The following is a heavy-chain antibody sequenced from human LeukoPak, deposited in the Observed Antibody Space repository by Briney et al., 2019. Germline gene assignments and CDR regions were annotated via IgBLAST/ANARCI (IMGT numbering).Heavy chain of an antibody. V-gene: IGHV3-23*01. Sequence: GGSLRLSCAASGFTFSSYAMSWVRQAPGKGLEWVSAISGSGGSPYYADSVKGRFTISRDNSKNTLYLQMNSLRAEDTAVYYCAKDLITMRVVGIFDYWGQGTLVTVSS. CDR3: AKDLITMRVVGIFDY. CDR2: ISGSGGSP. D-gene: IGHD3-22*01. CDR1: GFTFSSYA. J-gene: IGHJ4*02.